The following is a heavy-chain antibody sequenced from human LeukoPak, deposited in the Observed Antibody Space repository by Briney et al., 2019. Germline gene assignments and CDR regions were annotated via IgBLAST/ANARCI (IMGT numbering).Heavy chain of an antibody. J-gene: IGHJ4*02. CDR2: LWFDGSNT. CDR3: ARGSIVGATYFDY. CDR1: GFTFSSYG. D-gene: IGHD1-26*01. Sequence: PGGSLRLSCAASGFTFSSYGMHWVRQAPGKGLEWVAVLWFDGSNTYYADSVKGRFTISRDNSKNTLYLQMNSLRAEDTAVYYCARGSIVGATYFDYWGQGTLVTVSS. V-gene: IGHV3-33*01.